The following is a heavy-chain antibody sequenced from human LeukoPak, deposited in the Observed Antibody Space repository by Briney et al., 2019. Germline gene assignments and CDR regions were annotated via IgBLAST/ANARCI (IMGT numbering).Heavy chain of an antibody. Sequence: GGSLRLSCAASGFTFRSYAMSWVRQAPGKGLEWVSAIIGSGGSTYYADSVKGRFTISRDNSKNTLYLQMNSLRAEDTALYYCAKEMSDIVAGYADAFDIWGQGTMVTVSS. V-gene: IGHV3-23*01. CDR2: IIGSGGST. CDR1: GFTFRSYA. D-gene: IGHD3-9*01. J-gene: IGHJ3*02. CDR3: AKEMSDIVAGYADAFDI.